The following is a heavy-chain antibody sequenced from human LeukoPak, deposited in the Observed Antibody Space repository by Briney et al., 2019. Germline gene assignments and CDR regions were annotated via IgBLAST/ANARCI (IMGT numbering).Heavy chain of an antibody. V-gene: IGHV1-69*05. Sequence: SVKASCKASGGTFSSYAISWLRQAPGQGLEWMGRIIPIFGTANYAQKFQGRVTITTDESTSTAYMELSSLRSEDTAVYYCARVGVGATSPFGYWGQGTLVAVSS. CDR1: GGTFSSYA. CDR3: ARVGVGATSPFGY. D-gene: IGHD1-26*01. CDR2: IIPIFGTA. J-gene: IGHJ4*02.